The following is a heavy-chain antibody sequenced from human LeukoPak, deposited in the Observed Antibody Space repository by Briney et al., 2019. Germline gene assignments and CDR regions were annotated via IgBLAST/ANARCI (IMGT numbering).Heavy chain of an antibody. J-gene: IGHJ6*03. V-gene: IGHV4-59*01. CDR2: SYYSGST. CDR3: ARETSQKGAHYMDV. D-gene: IGHD3-16*01. CDR1: GGSFSGYY. Sequence: PSETLSLTCAVYGGSFSGYYWSWIRQPPGKGLEWIGDSYYSGSTNYNPSLKSRVTISVDTSKNQFSLQLRSVTAADTAVYYCARETSQKGAHYMDVWGKGNTVTISS.